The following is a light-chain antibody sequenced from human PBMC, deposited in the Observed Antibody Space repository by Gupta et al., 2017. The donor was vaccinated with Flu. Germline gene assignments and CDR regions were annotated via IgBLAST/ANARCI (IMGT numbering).Light chain of an antibody. Sequence: QPVLTPPPSASATPWQTVTISCSRSRSNSGTNTLNWYQQSPGTAPKLLIYSNNQRPSGVPDRFSGSKSGTSASLAISGLQAEEEAEYYCATSDDSLNGPVFGGGTKLTVL. CDR2: SNN. J-gene: IGLJ3*02. CDR3: ATSDDSLNGPV. V-gene: IGLV1-44*01. CDR1: RSNSGTNT.